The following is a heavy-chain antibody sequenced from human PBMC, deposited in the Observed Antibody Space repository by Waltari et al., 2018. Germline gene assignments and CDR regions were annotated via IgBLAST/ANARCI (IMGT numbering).Heavy chain of an antibody. D-gene: IGHD3-10*01. CDR2: IKQDGSEE. CDR1: GFPFSNFW. V-gene: IGHV3-7*04. CDR3: VRGAGWLLEY. Sequence: EVHLVESGGGLVQPGGSLRLPCAASGFPFSNFWMNWARQAPGKGPEWVANIKQDGSEEYYVDSVKGRFTISRDNAKNSLYLQMNSLRVEDTAVYYCVRGAGWLLEYWGQGTLATVSS. J-gene: IGHJ4*02.